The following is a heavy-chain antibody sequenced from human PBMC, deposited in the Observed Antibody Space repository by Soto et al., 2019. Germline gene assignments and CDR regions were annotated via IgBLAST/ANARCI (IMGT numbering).Heavy chain of an antibody. CDR2: TYYRSKWYN. CDR3: ARTDEHIVVVIATVPFDY. CDR1: GDSVSSNSAA. Sequence: QVQLQQSGPGLVKPSQTLSLTCAISGDSVSSNSAAWNWIRQSPSRGLEWLGRTYYRSKWYNDYAVSVKSRITINPDTSKNQFSLQLNSVTPEDTAVYYCARTDEHIVVVIATVPFDYWGQGTLVTVSS. D-gene: IGHD2-21*01. J-gene: IGHJ4*02. V-gene: IGHV6-1*01.